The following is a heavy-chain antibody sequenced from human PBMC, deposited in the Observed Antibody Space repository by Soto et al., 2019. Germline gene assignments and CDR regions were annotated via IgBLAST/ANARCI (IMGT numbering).Heavy chain of an antibody. D-gene: IGHD5-12*01. J-gene: IGHJ4*02. Sequence: PSETLSLTCTVSGGSVTSGNDYWSWIRQPPGKGLEWIGYIYHSGSTNYNPSFKSRLTISGDTSKNQVSLKLTSVTAAATAVYYCARGGYCGYFRYWGQGTRVTVSS. CDR2: IYHSGST. V-gene: IGHV4-61*01. CDR1: GGSVTSGNDY. CDR3: ARGGYCGYFRY.